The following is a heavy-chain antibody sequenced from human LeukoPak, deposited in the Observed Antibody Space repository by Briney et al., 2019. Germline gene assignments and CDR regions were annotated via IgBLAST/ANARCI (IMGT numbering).Heavy chain of an antibody. V-gene: IGHV4-59*01. D-gene: IGHD3-16*01. J-gene: IGHJ4*02. CDR1: GGSISSYY. CDR3: ARGLPLGHFDY. CDR2: IYYSGST. Sequence: SETLSLTCTVSGGSISSYYWSWIRQPPGKGLEWSGYIYYSGSTNYNPSLKSRVTISVDTSKNQFSLKLSSVTAADTAVYYFARGLPLGHFDYWGQGTLVTVSS.